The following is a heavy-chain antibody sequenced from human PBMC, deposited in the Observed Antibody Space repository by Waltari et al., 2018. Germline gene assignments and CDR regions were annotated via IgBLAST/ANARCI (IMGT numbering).Heavy chain of an antibody. V-gene: IGHV1-69*08. CDR1: GGTFSSYA. D-gene: IGHD1-26*01. CDR2: VIPIFGTA. CDR3: ARGGSSYYYYYGMDV. J-gene: IGHJ6*02. Sequence: QVQLVQSGAEVKKPGSSVKVSCKASGGTFSSYAISWVRQAPGQGLAWMGRVIPIFGTAKYAQKFQGRVTITADKATSTAYMELSSLRSEDTAVYYCARGGSSYYYYYGMDVWGQGTTVTVSS.